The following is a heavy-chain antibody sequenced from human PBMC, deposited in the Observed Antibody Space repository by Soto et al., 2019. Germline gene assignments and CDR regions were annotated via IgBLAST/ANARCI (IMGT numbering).Heavy chain of an antibody. Sequence: QVQLVQSGAEVKKPGASVKVSCKASGYTFTSYDINWVRQATGQGFEWMGWKNPNSGNTAYAQKFQGRVTMTRNTSISTAYMELSSLRSEDTAVYYCAREKSSGYYYDYWGQGTLVTVSS. CDR1: GYTFTSYD. J-gene: IGHJ4*02. D-gene: IGHD3-22*01. V-gene: IGHV1-8*01. CDR3: AREKSSGYYYDY. CDR2: KNPNSGNT.